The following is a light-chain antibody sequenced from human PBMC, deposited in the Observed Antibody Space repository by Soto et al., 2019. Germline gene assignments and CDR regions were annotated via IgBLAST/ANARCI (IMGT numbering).Light chain of an antibody. V-gene: IGLV2-8*01. Sequence: QSALTQPPSASGSPGQSVTISCTGTSSDVGGYNYVSWYQQHPGKAPKLMISEGSKRPSRVPDCFSGFKSGNTASLTVSGLQAEDDADYYCSSFAGNNNLVFGGGTKLTVL. CDR3: SSFAGNNNLV. J-gene: IGLJ2*01. CDR2: EGS. CDR1: SSDVGGYNY.